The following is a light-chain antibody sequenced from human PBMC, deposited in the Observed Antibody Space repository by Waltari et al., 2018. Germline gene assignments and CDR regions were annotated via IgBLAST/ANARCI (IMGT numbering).Light chain of an antibody. CDR2: EVS. V-gene: IGLV2-8*01. CDR3: SSYAGSNNVV. Sequence: QSALTQPPSASGSPGQSVTISCTGTSSDVGGYNYVSWYQQHPGKAPKLMIYEVSKRPAGVPDRFPGSKSGNTASLTVSGLQAEDEADYYCSSYAGSNNVVFGGGTKLTAL. CDR1: SSDVGGYNY. J-gene: IGLJ2*01.